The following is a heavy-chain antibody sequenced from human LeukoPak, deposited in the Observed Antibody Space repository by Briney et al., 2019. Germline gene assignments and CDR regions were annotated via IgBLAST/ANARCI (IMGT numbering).Heavy chain of an antibody. CDR3: AREWGPAAMAHTLN. Sequence: GVSLRLSCVVSGFIFGRYTMNWVRQARGRALEWVSSISSSGSYMFYADSVKGRFTISRDNAKNSLYLQMNSLRAEDTAVYYCAREWGPAAMAHTLNWGQGTLVTVSS. CDR1: GFIFGRYT. J-gene: IGHJ4*02. CDR2: ISSSGSYM. V-gene: IGHV3-21*01. D-gene: IGHD2-2*01.